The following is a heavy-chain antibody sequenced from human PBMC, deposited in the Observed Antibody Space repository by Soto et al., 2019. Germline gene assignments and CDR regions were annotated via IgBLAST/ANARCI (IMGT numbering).Heavy chain of an antibody. V-gene: IGHV4-30-2*01. CDR3: ARGWGGYSYGSFDY. Sequence: SETLSLTCAVSGGSTSSGGYSWSWIRQPPGKGLEWIGYIHHSGSTYYNPSLKSRVTISVDRSKNQLSLKLSSVTAADTAVYYCARGWGGYSYGSFDYWGQGTRVTVSS. J-gene: IGHJ4*02. CDR2: IHHSGST. CDR1: GGSTSSGGYS. D-gene: IGHD5-18*01.